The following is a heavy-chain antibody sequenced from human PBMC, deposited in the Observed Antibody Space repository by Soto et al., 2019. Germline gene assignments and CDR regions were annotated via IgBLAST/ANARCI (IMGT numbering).Heavy chain of an antibody. Sequence: QLQLQESGPGLVKPSETLSLTCTVSGGSISSSSYYWGWIRQPPGKGLEWIGSIYYSGSTYYNPSLKSRVTISVDTSKNQFSLKLSSVTAADTAVYYCAKTPGTDYDYIWGSYLNDVFDIWGQGTMVTVSS. V-gene: IGHV4-39*01. CDR3: AKTPGTDYDYIWGSYLNDVFDI. D-gene: IGHD3-16*02. CDR2: IYYSGST. CDR1: GGSISSSSYY. J-gene: IGHJ3*02.